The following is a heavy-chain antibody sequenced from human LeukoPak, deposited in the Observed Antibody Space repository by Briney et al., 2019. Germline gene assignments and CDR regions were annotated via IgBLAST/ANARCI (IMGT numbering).Heavy chain of an antibody. D-gene: IGHD3-9*01. CDR1: GFTFSSYA. Sequence: GGSLRLSCAASGFTFSSYAMHWVRQAPGKGLEWVAVISYDGSNKYHADSVKGRFTISRDNSKNTLYLQMNSLRAEDTAVYYCASFLPAYYQLDYWGQGTLVTVSS. CDR2: ISYDGSNK. V-gene: IGHV3-30*04. CDR3: ASFLPAYYQLDY. J-gene: IGHJ4*02.